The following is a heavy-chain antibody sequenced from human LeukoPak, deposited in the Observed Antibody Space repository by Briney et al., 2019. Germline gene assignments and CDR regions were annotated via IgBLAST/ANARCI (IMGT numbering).Heavy chain of an antibody. J-gene: IGHJ6*03. CDR1: SGSFSNYY. Sequence: SETLSLTCAVYSGSFSNYYWSWIRQPPGKGLEWIGEINQSGSTNYNPSLKSRVTISVDTSKNHFSLQLNSVTPEDTAVYYCARDLGISLVPHYMDVWGKGTTVTVSS. CDR3: ARDLGISLVPHYMDV. CDR2: INQSGST. V-gene: IGHV4-34*01. D-gene: IGHD7-27*01.